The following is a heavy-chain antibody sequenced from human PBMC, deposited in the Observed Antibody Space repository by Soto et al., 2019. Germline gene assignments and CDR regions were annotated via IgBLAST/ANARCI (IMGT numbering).Heavy chain of an antibody. CDR3: ARARKSGDYSLGLDS. CDR2: IDYRGNT. J-gene: IGHJ4*02. CDR1: GGSFSGLS. D-gene: IGHD5-12*01. Sequence: SETLSLTCAVYGGSFSGLSWNCIRQSPGTGLEGIGEIDYRGNTNYNPSLRSRVTLSVVTSKNQFSLKVTSVSAADTAVYYCARARKSGDYSLGLDSWGQGTLVTVSS. V-gene: IGHV4-34*01.